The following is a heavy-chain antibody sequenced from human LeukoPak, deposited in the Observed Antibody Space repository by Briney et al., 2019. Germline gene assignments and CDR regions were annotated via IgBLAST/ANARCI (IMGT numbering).Heavy chain of an antibody. Sequence: ASVTVSCTVSGYTLTELTMHWVRQAPGKGLEWMGGFDPEDGETIYAQKFQGRVTMTEDTSTDTAYMELSSLRSEDTAVYYCATGRGYYYYYMDVWGKGTTVTVSS. CDR1: GYTLTELT. CDR3: ATGRGYYYYYMDV. J-gene: IGHJ6*03. D-gene: IGHD3-10*01. CDR2: FDPEDGET. V-gene: IGHV1-24*01.